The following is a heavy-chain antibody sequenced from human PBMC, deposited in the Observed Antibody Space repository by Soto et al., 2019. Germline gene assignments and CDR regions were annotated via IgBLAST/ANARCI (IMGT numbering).Heavy chain of an antibody. CDR2: IDWDDDK. CDR3: ARAPIVGAPHAFDI. J-gene: IGHJ3*02. Sequence: SGPTLVNPTQTLTLTCTFSGFSLSTSGMCVSWIRQPPGKALEWLALIDWDDDKYYSTSLKTRLTISKDTSKNQVVLTMTNMDPVDTATYYCARAPIVGAPHAFDIWGQGTMVTVSS. V-gene: IGHV2-70*01. CDR1: GFSLSTSGMC. D-gene: IGHD1-26*01.